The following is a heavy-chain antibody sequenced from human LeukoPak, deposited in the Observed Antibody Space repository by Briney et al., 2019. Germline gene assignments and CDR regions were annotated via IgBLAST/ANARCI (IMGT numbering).Heavy chain of an antibody. V-gene: IGHV1-18*01. CDR1: GYTFTSYG. J-gene: IGHJ4*02. D-gene: IGHD2-2*01. CDR2: ISAYNGNT. Sequence: ASVKVSCKASGYTFTSYGISWVRQAPGQGLEWMGWISAYNGNTNYAQKLQGRVTMTTDTSTSTAYMELSSLRSEDTAVYYCATDPGYCSSTSCYNNWGQGTLVTVSS. CDR3: ATDPGYCSSTSCYNN.